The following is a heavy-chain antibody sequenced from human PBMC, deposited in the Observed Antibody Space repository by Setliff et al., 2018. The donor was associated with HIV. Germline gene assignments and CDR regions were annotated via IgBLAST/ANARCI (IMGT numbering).Heavy chain of an antibody. CDR1: GFTFSNYG. J-gene: IGHJ4*02. V-gene: IGHV3-30*02. Sequence: GGSLRLSCAASGFTFSNYGMHWVRQAPGKGLEWVAFIRHDGSNKYYADSVKGRFTISRDNSKNTLYLQMNSLTGDDTAVYYCAKGCGGAGFCYYADDWGQGTVVTVSS. CDR3: AKGCGGAGFCYYADD. D-gene: IGHD2-21*01. CDR2: IRHDGSNK.